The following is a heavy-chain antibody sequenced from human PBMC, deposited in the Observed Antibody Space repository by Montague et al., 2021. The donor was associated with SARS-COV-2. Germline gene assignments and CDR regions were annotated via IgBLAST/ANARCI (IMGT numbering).Heavy chain of an antibody. Sequence: SETLSLTCTLSGGSISSNNWYWDWIRQPPGKGLEWIGSIYDSGSTYYXRCVKSRVTMSVDTSKNHFSLKLNSVTAADTAVYYCARRGRKLLPVATTIGGFDIWGQGTMVTVSS. CDR3: ARRGRKLLPVATTIGGFDI. CDR2: IYDSGST. D-gene: IGHD5-12*01. J-gene: IGHJ3*02. V-gene: IGHV4-39*02. CDR1: GGSISSNNWY.